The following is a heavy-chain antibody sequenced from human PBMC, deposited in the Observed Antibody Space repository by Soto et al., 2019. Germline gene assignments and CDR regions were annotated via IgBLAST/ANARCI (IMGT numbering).Heavy chain of an antibody. J-gene: IGHJ4*02. CDR2: IYSGGNT. Sequence: GGSLRLSCAASGFTFIRNYMSWVRQAPGKGLEWVSVIYSGGNTYYADSVKGRFTISRDNSKNTLYLQMNSLRAEDTAVYYCARVAYGDYVDYWGQGILVTLL. D-gene: IGHD4-17*01. V-gene: IGHV3-53*01. CDR1: GFTFIRNY. CDR3: ARVAYGDYVDY.